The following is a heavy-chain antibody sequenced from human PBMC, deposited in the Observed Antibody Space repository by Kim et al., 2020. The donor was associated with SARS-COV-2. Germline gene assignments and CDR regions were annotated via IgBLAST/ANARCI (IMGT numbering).Heavy chain of an antibody. CDR3: ARDDTAGSIDY. CDR2: INHDGSVK. CDR1: GFTFSFYY. J-gene: IGHJ4*02. Sequence: GGSLRLSCAASGFTFSFYYMGWARQAPGKGLEWLANINHDGSVKAYVDSVKGRFTISRDNAKNSLFLQMNSLRAEDTAVYVCARDDTAGSIDYWGQGTLVTVSS. V-gene: IGHV3-7*03. D-gene: IGHD3-10*01.